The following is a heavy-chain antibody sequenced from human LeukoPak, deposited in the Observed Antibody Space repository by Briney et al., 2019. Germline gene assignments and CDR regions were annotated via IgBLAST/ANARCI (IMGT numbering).Heavy chain of an antibody. V-gene: IGHV1-2*02. CDR1: GYTFTGYY. CDR3: ARVYDFWSGYFYFDY. J-gene: IGHJ4*02. Sequence: EASVKVSCKASGYTFTGYYMHWVRQAPGQGLEWMGWINPNSGGTNYAQKFQGRATMTRDTSISTAYVELSRLRSDDTAVYYCARVYDFWSGYFYFDYWGQGTLVTVSS. CDR2: INPNSGGT. D-gene: IGHD3-3*01.